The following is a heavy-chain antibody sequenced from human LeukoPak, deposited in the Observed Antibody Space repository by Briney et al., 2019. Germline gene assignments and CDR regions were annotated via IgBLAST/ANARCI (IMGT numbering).Heavy chain of an antibody. V-gene: IGHV1-2*02. CDR3: ARDRQEGWWFDP. Sequence: ASVKVSCKASGYTFTGYYMHWVRQAPGQGLEWMGWINPNSGGTNYAQKFQGRVTMARDTSISTAYMELSRLRSDDTAVYYCARDRQEGWWFDPWGQGTLVTVSS. CDR1: GYTFTGYY. CDR2: INPNSGGT. J-gene: IGHJ5*02. D-gene: IGHD2-15*01.